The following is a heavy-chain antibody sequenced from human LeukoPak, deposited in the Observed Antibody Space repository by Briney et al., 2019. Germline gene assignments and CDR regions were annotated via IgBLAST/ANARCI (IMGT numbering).Heavy chain of an antibody. J-gene: IGHJ4*02. CDR1: GYSISSGYY. V-gene: IGHV4-38-2*01. Sequence: PSETLSLTCAVSGYSISSGYYWGWIRQPPGKGLEWIGSIYHSGSTCYNPSLKSRVTISVDTSKNQFSLKLSSVTAADTAVYYCASISITTSINYWGQGTQVTVSS. CDR2: IYHSGST. CDR3: ASISITTSINY. D-gene: IGHD1-20*01.